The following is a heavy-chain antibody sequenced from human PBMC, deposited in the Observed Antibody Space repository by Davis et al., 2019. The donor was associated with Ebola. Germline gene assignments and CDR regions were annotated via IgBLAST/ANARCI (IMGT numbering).Heavy chain of an antibody. D-gene: IGHD4-11*01. V-gene: IGHV3-48*02. J-gene: IGHJ5*02. CDR3: VRDYIFAFDL. Sequence: GESLKISCAASGFTFRDFSMNWVRQAPGKALEWISFITSGSNAIHYADSVKGRFTVSRDNVKNSLFLEMSSLRDEDSAVYYCVRDYIFAFDLWGQGARVIVSS. CDR1: GFTFRDFS. CDR2: ITSGSNAI.